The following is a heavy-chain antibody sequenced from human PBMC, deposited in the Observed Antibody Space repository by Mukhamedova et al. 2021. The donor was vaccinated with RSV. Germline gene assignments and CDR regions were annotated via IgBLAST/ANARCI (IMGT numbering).Heavy chain of an antibody. CDR2: ISGSGGNT. J-gene: IGHJ5*02. V-gene: IGHV3-23*01. CDR3: AREVGSGPNWFDP. Sequence: GLEWVSTISGSGGNTYYADSVRGRFTISRDKSKKTVYLQMSSLRDDDTAVYYCAREVGSGPNWFDPSGQGTQVNVSS. D-gene: IGHD3-3*01.